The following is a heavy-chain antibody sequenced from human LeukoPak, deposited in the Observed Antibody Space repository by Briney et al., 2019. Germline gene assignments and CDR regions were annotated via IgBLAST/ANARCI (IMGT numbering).Heavy chain of an antibody. V-gene: IGHV3-23*01. J-gene: IGHJ5*02. Sequence: PGGSLRLSCAASRLTFSIYSMRWVRQAPGKGLEWVSAISGSSGHTYYADSVKGRFTISRDNSKNTLYLQVNSLRAEDTDVFYCAKVGYSEMGWLVYSDLWGQGTLVTVSS. CDR1: RLTFSIYS. CDR2: ISGSSGHT. D-gene: IGHD3-3*01. CDR3: AKVGYSEMGWLVYSDL.